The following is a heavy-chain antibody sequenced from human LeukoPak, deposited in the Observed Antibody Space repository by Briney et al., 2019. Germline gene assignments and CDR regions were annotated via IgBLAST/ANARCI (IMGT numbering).Heavy chain of an antibody. D-gene: IGHD5-18*01. CDR1: GGTFSSYA. J-gene: IGHJ4*02. Sequence: SVKVSCKASGGTFSSYAISWVRQAPGQGLEWMGGIIPIFGTANYAQKFQGRVTITADESTSTAYMELGSLRSEDTAVYYCARDGGYSYGLDYWGQGTLVTVSS. V-gene: IGHV1-69*13. CDR2: IIPIFGTA. CDR3: ARDGGYSYGLDY.